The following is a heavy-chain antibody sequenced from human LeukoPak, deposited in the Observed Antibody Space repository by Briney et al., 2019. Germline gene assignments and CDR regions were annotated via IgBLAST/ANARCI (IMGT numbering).Heavy chain of an antibody. D-gene: IGHD2-2*02. CDR2: ISYSGST. CDR3: ARLVVPAATPYYYYYMDV. V-gene: IGHV4-59*01. J-gene: IGHJ6*03. Sequence: SETLSLTCTVSGGSINSYYWSRIRQPPGKGLEWIGYISYSGSTDYNPSLKSRVTISVDTSKNQFSLKLSSVTAADTAVYYCARLVVPAATPYYYYYMDVWGKGTTVTISS. CDR1: GGSINSYY.